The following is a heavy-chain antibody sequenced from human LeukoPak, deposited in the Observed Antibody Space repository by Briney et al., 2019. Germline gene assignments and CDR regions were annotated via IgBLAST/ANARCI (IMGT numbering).Heavy chain of an antibody. CDR1: GITFSSYA. J-gene: IGHJ4*02. V-gene: IGHV3-30*04. CDR2: ITYDGSKK. CDR3: APNYYYGWGVYYRAVDN. Sequence: GGSLRLSCAASGITFSSYAMHWVRQAPGKGLEWVAVITYDGSKKYYADSVKGRFTISRENPKNTLYLQMDSLRPEDTAVFYCAPNYYYGWGVYYRAVDNGGRGTWVTVS. D-gene: IGHD3-10*01.